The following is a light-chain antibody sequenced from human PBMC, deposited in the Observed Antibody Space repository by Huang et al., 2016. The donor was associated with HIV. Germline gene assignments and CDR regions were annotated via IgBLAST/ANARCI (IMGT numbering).Light chain of an antibody. CDR2: WAS. CDR3: QQYYSSPFT. J-gene: IGKJ3*01. CDR1: QTILHDSDSRNY. V-gene: IGKV4-1*01. Sequence: ATINCKSSQTILHDSDSRNYLAWYQQKPGQPPKLPIHWASIRKSGVPDRFIGSGSGTDFTLTISSLQAEDVAVYYCQQYYSSPFTFGPGTNVDI.